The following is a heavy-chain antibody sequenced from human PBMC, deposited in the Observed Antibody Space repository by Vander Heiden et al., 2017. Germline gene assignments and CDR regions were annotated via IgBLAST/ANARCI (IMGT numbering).Heavy chain of an antibody. V-gene: IGHV3-15*07. D-gene: IGHD3-9*01. J-gene: IGHJ3*02. Sequence: EVQLVESGGGLAKPGASLRLSCAASGFTFSNAWMNWVRQAGGKGLEWVGRIKSKTDGGTTDYAAPVKGRFTISRDDSKNMLYLQMNSLKTEDTAVYYCTTGERYTSFDIWGQGTMVTVSS. CDR2: IKSKTDGGTT. CDR1: GFTFSNAW. CDR3: TTGERYTSFDI.